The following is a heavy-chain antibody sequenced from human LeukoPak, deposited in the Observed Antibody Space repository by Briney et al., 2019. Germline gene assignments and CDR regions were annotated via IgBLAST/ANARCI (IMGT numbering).Heavy chain of an antibody. V-gene: IGHV1-69*04. CDR1: GGTFSSYA. D-gene: IGHD4-17*01. CDR2: IIPIFGIA. CDR3: AKVFFGDQRDAFDI. Sequence: GASVKVSCKASGGTFSSYAISWVRQAPGQGLEWMGRIIPIFGIANYAQKFQGRVTITADKSTSTAYMELSSLRAEDTAVYYCAKVFFGDQRDAFDIWGQGTMVTVSS. J-gene: IGHJ3*02.